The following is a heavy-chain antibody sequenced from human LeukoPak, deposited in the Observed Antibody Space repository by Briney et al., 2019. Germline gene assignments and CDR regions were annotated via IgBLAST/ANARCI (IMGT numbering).Heavy chain of an antibody. CDR2: INPSGGST. V-gene: IGHV1-46*01. J-gene: IGHJ4*02. D-gene: IGHD6-6*01. Sequence: ASVKVSCKASGYTFTSYYMHWVRQAPGQGLEWMGIINPSGGSTSYAQKFQGRVTMTRDTSTSTVYMELSSLRSDDTAVYYCARVQRRAYSSSSSFDYWGQGTLVTVSS. CDR3: ARVQRRAYSSSSSFDY. CDR1: GYTFTSYY.